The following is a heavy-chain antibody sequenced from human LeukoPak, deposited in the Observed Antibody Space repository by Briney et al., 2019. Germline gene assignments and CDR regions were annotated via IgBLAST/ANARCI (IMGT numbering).Heavy chain of an antibody. V-gene: IGHV4-39*01. CDR1: SGPIGSDALY. CDR2: VHYTRSYSGTT. D-gene: IGHD3-10*01. Sequence: PSETLSLTCTVSSGPIGSDALYWGWIRQSPGKGLEWIGSVHYTRSYSGTTYYNPSLESRVNVSTDRSKTLCSLKLTSVTAADTAVYYCVAEEYGTGSYYQSAFWGKGALVTVSS. CDR3: VAEEYGTGSYYQSAF. J-gene: IGHJ4*02.